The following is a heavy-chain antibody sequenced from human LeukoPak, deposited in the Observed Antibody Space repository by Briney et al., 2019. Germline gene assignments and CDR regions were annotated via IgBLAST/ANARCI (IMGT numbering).Heavy chain of an antibody. J-gene: IGHJ3*02. D-gene: IGHD5-18*01. V-gene: IGHV3-15*01. CDR2: IKSKTDGGTT. Sequence: GGSLRLSCAASGFTFSNAWMSWVRQAPGKGLEWVGRIKSKTDGGTTDYAAPVKGRFTISRDDSKNTLYLQMNSLKTEDTAVYHCTGKEYSYTAFDIWGQGTMVTVSS. CDR3: TGKEYSYTAFDI. CDR1: GFTFSNAW.